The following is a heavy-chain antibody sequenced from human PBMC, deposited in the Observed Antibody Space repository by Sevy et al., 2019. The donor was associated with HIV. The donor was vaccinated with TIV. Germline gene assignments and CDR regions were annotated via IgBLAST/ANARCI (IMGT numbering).Heavy chain of an antibody. D-gene: IGHD3-16*01. CDR3: AREVGGFNWRPYYFDS. J-gene: IGHJ4*02. V-gene: IGHV3-7*01. Sequence: GGSLRLSCAASGFRFTDYWMSWVRQTPGKGLEWVATIKQDESEKYYVDSVKGRFPISRDNGKNSVSLQMNGLRVEDTALYYCAREVGGFNWRPYYFDSWGQGTLVTVSS. CDR1: GFRFTDYW. CDR2: IKQDESEK.